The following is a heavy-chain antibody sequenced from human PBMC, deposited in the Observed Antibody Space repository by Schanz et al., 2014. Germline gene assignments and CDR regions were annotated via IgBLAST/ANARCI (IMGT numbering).Heavy chain of an antibody. D-gene: IGHD3-22*01. J-gene: IGHJ4*02. V-gene: IGHV3-11*01. CDR3: AKQHGVIQQVSDY. CDR1: GFTFSDYY. Sequence: VQLLESGGGLVQPGGSLRLSCVASGFTFSDYYMTWIRQAPGKGLEWVSDISDSGDSTHYADSVKGRFTISRDNGKKSMYLQMNSLRAEDTAVYYCAKQHGVIQQVSDYWGQGTLVTVSS. CDR2: ISDSGDST.